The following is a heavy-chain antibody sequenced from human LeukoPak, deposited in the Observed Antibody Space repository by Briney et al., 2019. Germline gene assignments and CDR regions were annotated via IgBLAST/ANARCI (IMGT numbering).Heavy chain of an antibody. J-gene: IGHJ4*02. CDR1: GFTVSTNY. Sequence: PGGSLRLACAASGFTVSTNYMSCVRQAPGKGLEWVSVVYTDGSTYYADSVKGRFSISRDNSKNTLFLQMSSLRAEDTAVYYCARDRLVGAGLGRYFDYWGQGTLVTVSS. CDR2: VYTDGST. CDR3: ARDRLVGAGLGRYFDY. D-gene: IGHD1-26*01. V-gene: IGHV3-66*02.